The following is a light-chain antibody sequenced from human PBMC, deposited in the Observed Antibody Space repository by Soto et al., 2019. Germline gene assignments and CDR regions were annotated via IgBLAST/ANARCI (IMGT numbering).Light chain of an antibody. CDR2: DNN. CDR1: ISNIGNNY. Sequence: QSVLTQPPSVSAAPGQRVTISCSGSISNIGNNYVSWYQHLPGKAPELLIYDNNQRPSGIPDRFSGSKSGTSATLGITGLQTGDEADYYCGTWDSSLSVYVFGTGTKVTDL. J-gene: IGLJ1*01. V-gene: IGLV1-51*01. CDR3: GTWDSSLSVYV.